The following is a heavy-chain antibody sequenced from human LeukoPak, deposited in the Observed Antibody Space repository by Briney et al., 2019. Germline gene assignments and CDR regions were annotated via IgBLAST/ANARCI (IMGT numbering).Heavy chain of an antibody. CDR1: GFIFSNYW. CDR2: VNQHGGET. V-gene: IGHV3-7*01. J-gene: IGHJ6*03. CDR3: ARADSSIAARLSRSSIFNYYYYMDV. Sequence: GGSLRLSCAASGFIFSNYWMTWIRQAPGKGLEWVASVNQHGGETYYVDSVRGRFTISRDNAKNSLYLQMNSLRAEDTAVYYCARADSSIAARLSRSSIFNYYYYMDVWGKGTTVTVSS. D-gene: IGHD6-6*01.